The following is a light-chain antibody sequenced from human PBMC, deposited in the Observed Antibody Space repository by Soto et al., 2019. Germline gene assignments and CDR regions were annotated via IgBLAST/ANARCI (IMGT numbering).Light chain of an antibody. Sequence: DIQMTQSPSSLSASVGDRVTITCRASQSISSYLNWYQQKPGKAPKLLIYDASSLHSGVPSRFSGSGSGTDFTLTISSLQPEDFATYYCQQSYSTPYTFGQGTQLEIK. CDR1: QSISSY. CDR3: QQSYSTPYT. CDR2: DAS. V-gene: IGKV1-39*01. J-gene: IGKJ2*01.